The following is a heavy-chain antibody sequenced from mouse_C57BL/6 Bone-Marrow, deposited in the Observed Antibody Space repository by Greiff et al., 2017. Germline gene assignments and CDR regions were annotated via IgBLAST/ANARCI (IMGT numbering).Heavy chain of an antibody. V-gene: IGHV3-5*01. CDR1: GISITTGNYR. Sequence: EVQLQESGPGLVKPSQTVFLTCTVTGISITTGNYRWSWIRQFPGNKLEWIGYIYYSGTITYNPSLTSRTTITSDTPKNQFFLEMNSLTAEDTATDYCARESYDGFDYWGQGTTLTVSS. CDR3: ARESYDGFDY. J-gene: IGHJ2*01. D-gene: IGHD2-3*01. CDR2: IYYSGTI.